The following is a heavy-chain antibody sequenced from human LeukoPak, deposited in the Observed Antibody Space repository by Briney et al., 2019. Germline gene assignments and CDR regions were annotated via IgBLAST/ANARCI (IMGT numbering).Heavy chain of an antibody. Sequence: SETLSLTCTVSGGSISSGGYYWSWIRQHPGKGLEWIGYIYYSGSSYYNPSLKSRVTTSVDTSKNQYSLKLSSVTAADTAVYYCAQITWTRGYFDYWGQGTLVTVSS. J-gene: IGHJ4*02. D-gene: IGHD3/OR15-3a*01. CDR1: GGSISSGGYY. V-gene: IGHV4-31*03. CDR3: AQITWTRGYFDY. CDR2: IYYSGSS.